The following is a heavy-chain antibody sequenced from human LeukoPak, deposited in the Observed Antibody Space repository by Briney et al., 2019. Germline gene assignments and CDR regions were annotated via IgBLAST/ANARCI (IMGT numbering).Heavy chain of an antibody. Sequence: SETLSLTCSVSAGSIGNYYWSWIRQPPGKGLEWIGYFYTTGGTNYNPSPRSRVTMSLDTSNNQFSLRLTSVTAADTAVYYCARHVKNYYPNYWGQGILVTVSS. CDR2: FYTTGGT. V-gene: IGHV4-4*09. J-gene: IGHJ4*02. D-gene: IGHD1-26*01. CDR3: ARHVKNYYPNY. CDR1: AGSIGNYY.